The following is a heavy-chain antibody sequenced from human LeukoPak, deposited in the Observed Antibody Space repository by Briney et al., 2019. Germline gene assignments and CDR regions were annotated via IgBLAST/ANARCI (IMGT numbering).Heavy chain of an antibody. CDR2: ISYDGSNK. Sequence: GGSLRLSCAASGFTFSSCGMDWVRQAPGKGLEWVAVISYDGSNKFYADSVTGRFTISRDNSKNTLYLQMNSLRAEDTAVYYCAAKGYGYGNNAFDICGEGTMVTVSS. V-gene: IGHV3-30*03. J-gene: IGHJ3*02. CDR3: AAKGYGYGNNAFDI. D-gene: IGHD5-18*01. CDR1: GFTFSSCG.